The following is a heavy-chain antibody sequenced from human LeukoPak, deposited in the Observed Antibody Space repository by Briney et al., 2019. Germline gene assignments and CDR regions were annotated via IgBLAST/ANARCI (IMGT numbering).Heavy chain of an antibody. CDR3: AKDEYPRMQDPDAFDI. CDR1: GFTFSSYG. CDR2: ISYDGSNK. V-gene: IGHV3-30*18. J-gene: IGHJ3*02. D-gene: IGHD6-6*01. Sequence: PGRSLRLSCAASGFTFSSYGMHWVRQAPGKGLEWVAVISYDGSNKYYADSVKGRFTISRDNSKNTLYLQMNSLRAEDTAVYYCAKDEYPRMQDPDAFDIWGQGTMVTVSS.